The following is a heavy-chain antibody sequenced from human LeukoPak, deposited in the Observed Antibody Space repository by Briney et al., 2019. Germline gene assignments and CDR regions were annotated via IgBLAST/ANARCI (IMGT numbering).Heavy chain of an antibody. V-gene: IGHV3-49*03. D-gene: IGHD4-17*01. Sequence: GGSLRLSCTASGFTFGDYAISWFRQAPGKGLEWVGFIRSKAYGGTTEYAASVKGRFTISRDDSKSIAYLQMNSLKTEDTAVYYCTSTASTVTTMGYYFDYWGQGTLVTVSS. J-gene: IGHJ4*02. CDR3: TSTASTVTTMGYYFDY. CDR1: GFTFGDYA. CDR2: IRSKAYGGTT.